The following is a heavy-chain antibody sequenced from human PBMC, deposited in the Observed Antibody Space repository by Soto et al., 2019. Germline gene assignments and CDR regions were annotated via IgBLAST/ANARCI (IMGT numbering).Heavy chain of an antibody. J-gene: IGHJ6*03. CDR1: GFILSDCA. D-gene: IGHD7-27*01. CDR2: ISSSSSVI. CDR3: ARDLSWGSNWYYYMDV. Sequence: EVQLVESGGGLVQPGGSLRLSCATSGFILSDCAMNWVRQAPGKGLEWVSYISSSSSVIDYADSVKGRFTVSRDNARHSLSLQMNSMRAEDTAVYYCARDLSWGSNWYYYMDVWGKGTTVTVSS. V-gene: IGHV3-48*01.